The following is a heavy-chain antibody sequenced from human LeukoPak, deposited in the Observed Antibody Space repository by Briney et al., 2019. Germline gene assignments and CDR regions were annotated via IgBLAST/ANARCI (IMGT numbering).Heavy chain of an antibody. CDR1: GVSIDSYH. CDR3: AGRTAATTRPFDY. D-gene: IGHD2-21*02. CDR2: FYYTGST. Sequence: PSETLSLTCSVSGVSIDSYHWSWIRQPPGKGLEWIVYFYYTGSTNYSPSFEGRVTISEDTSKNQISLRLTSVTAADTAVYYCAGRTAATTRPFDYWGQGTLVTVSS. V-gene: IGHV4-59*03. J-gene: IGHJ4*02.